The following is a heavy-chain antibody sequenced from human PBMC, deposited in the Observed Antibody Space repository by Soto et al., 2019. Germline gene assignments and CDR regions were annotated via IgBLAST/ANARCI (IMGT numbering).Heavy chain of an antibody. CDR2: ISYDGDNK. CDR3: XXXXLGLGHGPLIAVARGALEY. J-gene: IGHJ4*02. Sequence: PGGSLRLSCAASGFTFSSYGMHWVRQAPGKGLEGVAVISYDGDNKYYADSVKGRFTISRDNSKNTLHLQMNSLRAEDTAGYCXXXXXLGLGHGPLIAVARGALEYWGQGTLVTVS. CDR1: GFTFSSYG. V-gene: IGHV3-30*03. D-gene: IGHD6-19*01.